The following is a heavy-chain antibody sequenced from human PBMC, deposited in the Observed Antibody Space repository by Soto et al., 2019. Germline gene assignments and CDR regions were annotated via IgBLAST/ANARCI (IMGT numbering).Heavy chain of an antibody. CDR3: ASSRFLEWLLPATNYYGMDV. J-gene: IGHJ6*02. V-gene: IGHV6-1*01. CDR2: TYYRSKWYN. CDR1: GDSVSSNSAA. D-gene: IGHD3-3*01. Sequence: PSQTLSLTCAISGDSVSSNSAAWNWIRQSPSRGLEWLGRTYYRSKWYNDYAVSVKSRITINPDTSKNQFSLQLNSVTPEDTAVYYCASSRFLEWLLPATNYYGMDVWGQGTTVTVSS.